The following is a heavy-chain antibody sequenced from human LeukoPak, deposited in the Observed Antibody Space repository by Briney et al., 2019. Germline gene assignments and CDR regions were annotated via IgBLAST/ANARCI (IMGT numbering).Heavy chain of an antibody. D-gene: IGHD1-26*01. CDR2: INAGNGNT. V-gene: IGHV1-3*03. CDR1: GFTFSTFG. Sequence: ASGFTFSTFGMHWVRQAPGQRLEWMGWINAGNGNTKYSQEFQGRVTITRDTSASTAYMELSSLRSEDMAVYYCARDKGRWELLLDYWGQGTLVTVSS. J-gene: IGHJ4*02. CDR3: ARDKGRWELLLDY.